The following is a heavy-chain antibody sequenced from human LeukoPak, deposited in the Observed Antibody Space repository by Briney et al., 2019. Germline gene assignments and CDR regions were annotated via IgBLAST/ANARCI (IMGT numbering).Heavy chain of an antibody. V-gene: IGHV6-1*01. J-gene: IGHJ6*03. D-gene: IGHD4-23*01. CDR3: ARGMVKINYYMDV. Sequence: SQTLSLTCAISGVSVSSNSAAWNWIRQSPSRGLVWLGRTYYRSKWYNDYTVSMRSRITINPDTSKNQFSLQLNSVTPEDTAVYYCARGMVKINYYMDVWGKGTTVTVSS. CDR1: GVSVSSNSAA. CDR2: TYYRSKWYN.